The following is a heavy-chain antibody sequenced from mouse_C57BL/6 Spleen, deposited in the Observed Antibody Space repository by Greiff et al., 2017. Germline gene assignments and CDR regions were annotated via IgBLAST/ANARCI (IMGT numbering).Heavy chain of an antibody. D-gene: IGHD1-1*01. CDR1: GFTFSDYY. CDR3: ARDLAGPYYGSSYGYFDV. Sequence: EVKLVESEGGLVQPGSSMKLSCTASGFTFSDYYMAWVRQVPEKGLEWVANINYDGSSTYYLDSLKSRFIISRDNAKNILYLQMSSLKSEDTATYYGARDLAGPYYGSSYGYFDVWGTGTTVTVSS. V-gene: IGHV5-16*01. CDR2: INYDGSST. J-gene: IGHJ1*03.